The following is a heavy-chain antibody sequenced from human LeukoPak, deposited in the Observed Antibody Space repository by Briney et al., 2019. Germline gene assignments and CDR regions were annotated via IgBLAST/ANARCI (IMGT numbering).Heavy chain of an antibody. CDR3: ASTYYYDSSGPSPPGAFDI. CDR2: ISSSGSTI. J-gene: IGHJ3*02. Sequence: PGGSLRLSCAASGFTFSDYYMSWIRQAPGKGLEWVSYISSSGSTIYYADSVKGRFTISRDNAKNSLYLQMNSLRAEDTAVYYCASTYYYDSSGPSPPGAFDIWGHGTMVTVSS. V-gene: IGHV3-11*01. CDR1: GFTFSDYY. D-gene: IGHD3-22*01.